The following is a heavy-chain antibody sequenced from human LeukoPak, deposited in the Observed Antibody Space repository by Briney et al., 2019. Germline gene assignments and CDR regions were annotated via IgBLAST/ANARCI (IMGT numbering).Heavy chain of an antibody. CDR2: INHSGST. Sequence: SETLSLTCAVYGGSFSGYYWSWIRQPPGKGLEWIGEINHSGSTNYNPSLKSRVTISVDTSKNQFSLKLSSVTAADTVVYYCARERLEDILTGSLAPLDYWGQGTLVTVSS. CDR3: ARERLEDILTGSLAPLDY. J-gene: IGHJ4*02. V-gene: IGHV4-34*01. D-gene: IGHD3-9*01. CDR1: GGSFSGYY.